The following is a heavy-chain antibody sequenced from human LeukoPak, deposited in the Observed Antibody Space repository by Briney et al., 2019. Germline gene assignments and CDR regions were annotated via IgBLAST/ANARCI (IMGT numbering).Heavy chain of an antibody. D-gene: IGHD3-22*01. J-gene: IGHJ4*02. CDR1: GFTLSSYG. CDR2: ISGSGDST. V-gene: IGHV3-23*01. Sequence: PGGSLRLSCAASGFTLSSYGMSWVRQAPGKGLEWVSGISGSGDSTYYADSVKGRFTISRDNSKNTIYLQMNSLRAEDTAIYYCAKRSSTSSGYFDFWGRGTLDTVSS. CDR3: AKRSSTSSGYFDF.